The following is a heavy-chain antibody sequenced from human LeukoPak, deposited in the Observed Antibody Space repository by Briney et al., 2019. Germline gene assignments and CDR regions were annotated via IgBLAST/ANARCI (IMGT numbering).Heavy chain of an antibody. CDR1: SGSISSSSYY. Sequence: PSETLSLTCTVSSGSISSSSYYWGWIRQPPGKGLEWIGSIYYSGSTYYNPSLKSRVTISVDTSKNQFSLKLSSVTAADTAVYYCARPQGTGTIDYWGQGTLVTVSS. V-gene: IGHV4-39*01. J-gene: IGHJ4*02. CDR2: IYYSGST. CDR3: ARPQGTGTIDY. D-gene: IGHD7-27*01.